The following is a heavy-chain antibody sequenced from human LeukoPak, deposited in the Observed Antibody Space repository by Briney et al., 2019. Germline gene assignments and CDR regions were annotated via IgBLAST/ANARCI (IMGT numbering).Heavy chain of an antibody. V-gene: IGHV5-51*01. CDR2: IYPGDSDT. CDR1: GYSFTSYW. J-gene: IGHJ6*03. Sequence: GESLKISCKGSGYSFTSYWIGWVRQMPGKGLEWMGIIYPGDSDTRHSPSFQGQVTISADKSISTAYLQWSSLKASDTAMYYCARVYYYDSSGYYYRAGSYYYYYMDVWGKGTTVTVSS. D-gene: IGHD3-22*01. CDR3: ARVYYYDSSGYYYRAGSYYYYYMDV.